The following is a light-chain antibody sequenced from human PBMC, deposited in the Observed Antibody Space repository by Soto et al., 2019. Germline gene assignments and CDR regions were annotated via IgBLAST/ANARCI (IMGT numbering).Light chain of an antibody. CDR3: QQYYSYPWT. Sequence: AIRMTQSPSSFSASTGDRVTITCRASQGISSYLAWYQQKPGKAPKLLIYAASTLQSGVPSRFSGSGSGTDVPLTISCLQSEDFATYYCQQYYSYPWTFGQGTKVEIK. CDR2: AAS. J-gene: IGKJ1*01. V-gene: IGKV1-8*01. CDR1: QGISSY.